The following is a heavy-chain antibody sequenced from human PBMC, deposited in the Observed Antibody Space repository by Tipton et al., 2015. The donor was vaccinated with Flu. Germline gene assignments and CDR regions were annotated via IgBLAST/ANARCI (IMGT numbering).Heavy chain of an antibody. V-gene: IGHV4-39*01. D-gene: IGHD3-10*02. CDR1: GDSITRNSYF. J-gene: IGHJ4*02. CDR3: ARLSYYDVDLKNFYFDY. CDR2: VYPSGTT. Sequence: TLSLTCTVSGDSITRNSYFCAWIRQPPGKGLELIGSVYPSGTTYYNPSLKSRVTISVDTSKSQFSLKLRSVTAADTAVYYCARLSYYDVDLKNFYFDYWGQGALVTVSS.